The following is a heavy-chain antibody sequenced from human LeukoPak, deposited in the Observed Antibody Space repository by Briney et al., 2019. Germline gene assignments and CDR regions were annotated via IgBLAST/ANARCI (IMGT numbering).Heavy chain of an antibody. V-gene: IGHV3-23*01. CDR3: AKEIGAAVYFDY. J-gene: IGHJ4*02. CDR2: ISGSGRSA. Sequence: PGGSLRLSCAASGFTFSGSEMNWVRQAPGKGLEWVSGISGSGRSAYYADSVKGRFTISRDNSKNTMYLQMNSLRADDTAIYYCAKEIGAAVYFDYWGQGTQVIVSS. CDR1: GFTFSGSE. D-gene: IGHD6-25*01.